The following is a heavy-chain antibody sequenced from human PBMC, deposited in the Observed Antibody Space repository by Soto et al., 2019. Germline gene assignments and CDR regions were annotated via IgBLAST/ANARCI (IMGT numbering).Heavy chain of an antibody. CDR3: AKVLSKNYYYPFDF. V-gene: IGHV3-23*01. J-gene: IGHJ4*02. CDR1: GFTFSDYA. Sequence: GGSLRLSCTASGFTFSDYAMTWVRQAPGKGLEWVSTISGGSSVTYYGDSVKGRFTISRDNAEKTLFLQLNRLSAEDTATYYCAKVLSKNYYYPFDFWGQGTQVTV. D-gene: IGHD3-10*01. CDR2: ISGGSSVT.